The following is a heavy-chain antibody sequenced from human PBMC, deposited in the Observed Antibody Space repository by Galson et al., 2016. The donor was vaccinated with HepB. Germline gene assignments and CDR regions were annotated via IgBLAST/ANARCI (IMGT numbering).Heavy chain of an antibody. J-gene: IGHJ3*02. CDR1: GFTFSTYW. Sequence: SLRLSCAASGFTFSTYWMHWVRQAPGKGLVWVSRINSDGSSTTYADSVKGRFTVSRDNAKNALYLQIKRLRAEDTAVYYCVRKSTTGSGDSFQMWGQGTMVTVSS. V-gene: IGHV3-74*01. D-gene: IGHD1-14*01. CDR3: VRKSTTGSGDSFQM. CDR2: INSDGSST.